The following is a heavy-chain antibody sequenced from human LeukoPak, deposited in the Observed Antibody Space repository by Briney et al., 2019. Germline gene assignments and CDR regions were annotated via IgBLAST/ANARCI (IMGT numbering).Heavy chain of an antibody. V-gene: IGHV3-21*04. CDR2: ISSSSSYI. CDR3: AKSKGDRLFFDY. D-gene: IGHD3/OR15-3a*01. Sequence: GGSLRLSCAASGFTFSSYSMDWVRQAPGKGLEWVSSISSSSSYIYYADSVKGRFTISRDNSKNTLYLQMNSLRAEDTAVYYCAKSKGDRLFFDYWGQGTLVTVSS. J-gene: IGHJ4*02. CDR1: GFTFSSYS.